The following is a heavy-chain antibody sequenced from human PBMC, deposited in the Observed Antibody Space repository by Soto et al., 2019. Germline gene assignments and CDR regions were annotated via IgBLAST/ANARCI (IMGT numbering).Heavy chain of an antibody. V-gene: IGHV3-66*03. CDR2: IYSCGST. Sequence: GGSLRLSCAASGFTVISNYMSWVLQAPGKGLEWVSVIYSCGSTYYADSVKGRFTISRDNSKNTLYLQMNSLRAEDTAVYYCARESYSSGSRYYYYGMDVWGQGTTVTVSS. D-gene: IGHD6-19*01. CDR1: GFTVISNY. J-gene: IGHJ6*02. CDR3: ARESYSSGSRYYYYGMDV.